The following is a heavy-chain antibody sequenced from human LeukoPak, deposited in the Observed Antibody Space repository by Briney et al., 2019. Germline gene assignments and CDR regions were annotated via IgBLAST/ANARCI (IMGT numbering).Heavy chain of an antibody. V-gene: IGHV1-18*01. CDR2: ISAYNGNT. CDR1: GYTFTSYG. CDR3: ARGRYYDSSGYYPLGY. Sequence: ASVKVSCKASGYTFTSYGIGWVRQASGQGLEWMGWISAYNGNTNYAQKLQGRVTMTTDTSTSTAYMELRSLRSDDTAVYYCARGRYYDSSGYYPLGYWGQGTLVTVSS. J-gene: IGHJ4*02. D-gene: IGHD3-22*01.